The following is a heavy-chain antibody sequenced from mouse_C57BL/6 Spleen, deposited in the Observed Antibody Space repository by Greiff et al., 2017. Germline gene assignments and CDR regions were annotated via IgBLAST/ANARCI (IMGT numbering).Heavy chain of an antibody. J-gene: IGHJ2*01. D-gene: IGHD2-4*01. CDR1: GYTFTDYN. CDR3: ARRGDYDEGVFDY. CDR2: INPNNGGT. V-gene: IGHV1-22*01. Sequence: DVKLQESGPELVKPGASVKMSCKASGYTFTDYNMHWVKQSHGKSLEWIGYINPNNGGTSYNQKFKGKATLTVNKSSSTAYMELRSLTSEDSAVYYCARRGDYDEGVFDYWGQGTTLTVSS.